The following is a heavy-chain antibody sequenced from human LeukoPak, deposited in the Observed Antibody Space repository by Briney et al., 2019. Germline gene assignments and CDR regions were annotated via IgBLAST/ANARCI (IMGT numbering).Heavy chain of an antibody. Sequence: RFQGRVTMTRNTSTSTVYMEPSSLRSEDTAVYYCARIRDGYNDAYDIWGQGTMVTVPS. CDR3: ARIRDGYNDAYDI. V-gene: IGHV1-46*01. J-gene: IGHJ3*02. D-gene: IGHD5-24*01.